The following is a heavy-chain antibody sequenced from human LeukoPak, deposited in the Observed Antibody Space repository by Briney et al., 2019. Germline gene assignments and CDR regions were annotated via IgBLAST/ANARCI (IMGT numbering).Heavy chain of an antibody. D-gene: IGHD2-8*01. CDR3: ARGAPYCTNGVCYYYYGMDV. CDR2: ISSSGSTI. CDR1: GFTFSSYE. V-gene: IGHV3-48*03. J-gene: IGHJ6*02. Sequence: GGSLRLSCAASGFTFSSYEMNWVRQAPGKGLEWVSYISSSGSTIYYADSVKGRFTISRDNAKNSLYLQMNSLRAEDTAVYYCARGAPYCTNGVCYYYYGMDVWGQGTTATVSS.